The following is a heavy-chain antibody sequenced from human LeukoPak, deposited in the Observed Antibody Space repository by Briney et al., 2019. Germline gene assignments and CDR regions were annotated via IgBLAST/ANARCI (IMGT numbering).Heavy chain of an antibody. V-gene: IGHV4-39*01. Sequence: PSETLSLTCAVYGGSFSGYYWGWIRQPPGKGLEWIGSIYYSGSTYYNPSLKSRVTISVDTSKNQFSLKLSSVTAADTAVYYCARHESDFWSGYSPFDPWGQGTLVTVSS. CDR3: ARHESDFWSGYSPFDP. CDR2: IYYSGST. D-gene: IGHD3-3*01. CDR1: GGSFSGYY. J-gene: IGHJ5*02.